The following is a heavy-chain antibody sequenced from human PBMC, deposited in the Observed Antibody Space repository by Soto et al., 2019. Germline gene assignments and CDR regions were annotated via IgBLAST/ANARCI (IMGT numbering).Heavy chain of an antibody. J-gene: IGHJ4*02. Sequence: EVQLLESGGGVVQPGGSLRLSCAASGFTFSTYAMIWVRQAPGKGLEWVSVIPGSGGSTYDADSVKGRFTIARDTSKNTLFLQMNSLGAEDTAVYYRAEDGDGDLGGIGYWGQGTMVNVSS. CDR2: IPGSGGST. D-gene: IGHD4-17*01. CDR1: GFTFSTYA. V-gene: IGHV3-23*01. CDR3: AEDGDGDLGGIGY.